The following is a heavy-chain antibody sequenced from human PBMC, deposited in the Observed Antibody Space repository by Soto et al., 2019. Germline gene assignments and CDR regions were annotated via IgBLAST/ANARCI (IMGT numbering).Heavy chain of an antibody. CDR3: ARGYYYGSGRPTPGGMDV. J-gene: IGHJ6*02. D-gene: IGHD3-10*01. CDR1: GYTFTNYD. Sequence: QVHLVQSGAEVKKPGASVKVSCKASGYTFTNYDINWVRQAPGQGLEWMGWISTYTGNTNYAQKLQGRVTMTTDTSTSRAYMGLRSRRSDATAVYYCARGYYYGSGRPTPGGMDVWGQGTTVTVSS. CDR2: ISTYTGNT. V-gene: IGHV1-18*01.